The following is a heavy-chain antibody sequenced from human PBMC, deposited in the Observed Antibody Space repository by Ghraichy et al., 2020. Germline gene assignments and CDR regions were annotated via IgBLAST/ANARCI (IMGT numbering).Heavy chain of an antibody. D-gene: IGHD2-15*01. CDR3: ASGCCGGSCWFAN. Sequence: GGSLRLSCAASGFTFNSCNMNWVRQAPGKGLEWVSFISSSSDVIYYAESMKGRFTISRDNAKNSLYLQMNSLRDEDTAVYYCASGCCGGSCWFANWGQGTLVTVSS. CDR2: ISSSSDVI. CDR1: GFTFNSCN. J-gene: IGHJ4*02. V-gene: IGHV3-48*02.